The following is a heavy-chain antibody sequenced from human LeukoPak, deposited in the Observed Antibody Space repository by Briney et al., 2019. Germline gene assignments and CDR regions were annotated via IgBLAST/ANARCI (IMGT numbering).Heavy chain of an antibody. CDR1: GGTFSSYA. CDR2: IIPILGIA. J-gene: IGHJ4*02. D-gene: IGHD3-22*01. V-gene: IGHV1-69*04. Sequence: SVKVSCKASGGTFSSYAISWVRQAPGQGLEWMGRIIPILGIANYAQKFQGRVTITADKSTSTAFMELSSLRSEDTAVYYCARAYYYDSSGYTVDYWGQGTLVTVSS. CDR3: ARAYYYDSSGYTVDY.